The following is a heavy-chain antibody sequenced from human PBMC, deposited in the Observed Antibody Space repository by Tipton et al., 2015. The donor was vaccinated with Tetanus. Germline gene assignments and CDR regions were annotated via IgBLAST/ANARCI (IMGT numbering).Heavy chain of an antibody. CDR3: ARSWARDFGGDHYYFDL. CDR2: IYSSGTT. J-gene: IGHJ2*01. V-gene: IGHV4-4*07. D-gene: IGHD2-21*02. Sequence: LRLSCTVSGGSISRYYWSWLRQPAGKGLEWIGRIYSSGTTRYNLSLRSRVTLSIDTSKNQFSLKLTSVTAADTAVYYCARSWARDFGGDHYYFDLWGRGTLVAVSS. CDR1: GGSISRYY.